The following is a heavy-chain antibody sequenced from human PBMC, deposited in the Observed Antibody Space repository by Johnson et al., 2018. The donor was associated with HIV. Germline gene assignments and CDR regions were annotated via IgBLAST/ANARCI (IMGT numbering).Heavy chain of an antibody. Sequence: VQLVESGGGLMQPGGSLRLSCAASALSVSTNYISWVRQAPGKGLEWISVIYIGGNTYYADSVRGRFTIPRDSSKNTVYLQMNSLRAEDTAVYFCAGPYNWRNDYGAFDIWGQGTMVTVSS. CDR2: IYIGGNT. D-gene: IGHD1-20*01. V-gene: IGHV3-53*01. J-gene: IGHJ3*02. CDR1: ALSVSTNY. CDR3: AGPYNWRNDYGAFDI.